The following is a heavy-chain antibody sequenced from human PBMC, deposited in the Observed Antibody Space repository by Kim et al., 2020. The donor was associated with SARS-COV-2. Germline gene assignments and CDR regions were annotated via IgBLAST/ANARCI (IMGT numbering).Heavy chain of an antibody. D-gene: IGHD1-26*01. CDR3: ARSLVGQNWLDP. V-gene: IGHV4-4*07. J-gene: IGHJ5*02. Sequence: NNTPSLKSRVTMSVDTSKDQISLKMSSVTAADTSVYFCARSLVGQNWLDPWGQGTLVTVSS.